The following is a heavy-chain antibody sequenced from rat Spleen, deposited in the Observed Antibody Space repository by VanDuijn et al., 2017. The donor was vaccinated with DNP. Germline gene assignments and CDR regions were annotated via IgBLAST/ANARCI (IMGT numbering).Heavy chain of an antibody. Sequence: EVQVVESGGGLVQPGRSLNLSCVASGFTFSNYGFHWIRQAPTKGLEWVASSNPEGGTTYYPDSVEGRFTISRDTAENTIYLQMSSLRPEDTATYYCARHAYTTDYYSYWYFDFWGPGTMVTVSS. CDR2: SNPEGGTT. CDR3: ARHAYTTDYYSYWYFDF. V-gene: IGHV5-19*01. D-gene: IGHD1-6*01. CDR1: GFTFSNYG. J-gene: IGHJ1*01.